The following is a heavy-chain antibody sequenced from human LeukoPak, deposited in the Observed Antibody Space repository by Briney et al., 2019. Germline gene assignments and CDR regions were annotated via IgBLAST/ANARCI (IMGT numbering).Heavy chain of an antibody. V-gene: IGHV3-11*04. Sequence: GGSLRLSCAASGSTFSDYYMSWIRQAPGKGLEWVSYISSSSSTICYADSVKGRFTISRDNAKNSLYLQMNSLRAEDTAVYYCARDMTTVRYYYYYMDVWGKGTTVTVSS. CDR2: ISSSSSTI. CDR1: GSTFSDYY. D-gene: IGHD4-11*01. CDR3: ARDMTTVRYYYYYMDV. J-gene: IGHJ6*03.